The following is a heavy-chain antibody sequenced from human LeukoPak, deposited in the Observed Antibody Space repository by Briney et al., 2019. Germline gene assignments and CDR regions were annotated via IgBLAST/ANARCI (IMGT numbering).Heavy chain of an antibody. D-gene: IGHD3-10*02. CDR2: ISSSSSYI. CDR3: AELGITMIGGV. V-gene: IGHV3-21*01. Sequence: GGSLRLSCAASGFTFSSYSMNWVRQAPGKGLEWVSSISSSSSYIYYADSVKGRFTISRDNAKNSLYLQMNSLRAEDTVVYYCAELGITMIGGVWGKGTTVTISS. J-gene: IGHJ6*04. CDR1: GFTFSSYS.